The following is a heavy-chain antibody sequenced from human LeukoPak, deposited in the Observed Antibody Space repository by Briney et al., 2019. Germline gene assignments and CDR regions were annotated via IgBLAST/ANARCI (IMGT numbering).Heavy chain of an antibody. V-gene: IGHV3-30*18. D-gene: IGHD6-13*01. CDR1: GFIFSSYG. J-gene: IGHJ4*02. Sequence: GGSLRLSCVASGFIFSSYGINWVRQAPGKGLEWVAVISYDGTDKYYTDSVKGRFTISRDRSTNTVSLEMNSLRPEDTAVYYCAKSFSGWWTPGLDYLGQGTLVTVSS. CDR3: AKSFSGWWTPGLDY. CDR2: ISYDGTDK.